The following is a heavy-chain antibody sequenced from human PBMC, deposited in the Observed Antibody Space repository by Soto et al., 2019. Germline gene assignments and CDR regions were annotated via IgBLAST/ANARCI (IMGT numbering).Heavy chain of an antibody. V-gene: IGHV1-58*01. D-gene: IGHD1-26*01. CDR1: TFTFTSSA. Sequence: SVKVSCKASTFTFTSSAVQWVRQARGQRLEWIGWIVVGSGNTKYAQNFQERVTITRDMSSGTAYLELSSLRSEDPAVYYCATHREAATYYFDSWRQGHLVTVSS. CDR2: IVVGSGNT. CDR3: ATHREAATYYFDS. J-gene: IGHJ4*02.